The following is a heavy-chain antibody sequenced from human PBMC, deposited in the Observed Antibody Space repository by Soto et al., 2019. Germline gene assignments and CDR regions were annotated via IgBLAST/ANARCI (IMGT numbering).Heavy chain of an antibody. CDR3: ARTPARPYNCFDP. V-gene: IGHV4-59*01. J-gene: IGHJ5*02. D-gene: IGHD6-6*01. CDR1: GGSISSYY. Sequence: SETLSLTCTVSGGSISSYYWSWIRQPPGKGLEWIGYIYYSGSTNYNPSLKSRVTISVDTSKNQFSLKLSSVTAADTAVYYCARTPARPYNCFDPWGQGTLVTVSS. CDR2: IYYSGST.